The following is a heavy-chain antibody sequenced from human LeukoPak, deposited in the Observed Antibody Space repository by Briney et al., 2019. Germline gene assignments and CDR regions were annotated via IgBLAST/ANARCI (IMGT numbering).Heavy chain of an antibody. CDR1: GFTFNTYT. D-gene: IGHD6-13*01. CDR3: ARDMSSSWYYFDY. J-gene: IGHJ4*02. V-gene: IGHV3-21*01. CDR2: ISSTGSYI. Sequence: PGGSLRLSCAASGFTFNTYTMNWVRQAPGKGLEWVSSISSTGSYIYYADSLKGRFTISRDNAKNSLYLHMNSLRAEDTAVYYCARDMSSSWYYFDYWGQGTLVTVSS.